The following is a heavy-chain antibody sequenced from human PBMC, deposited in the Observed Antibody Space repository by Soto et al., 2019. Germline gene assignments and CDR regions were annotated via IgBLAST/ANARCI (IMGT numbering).Heavy chain of an antibody. CDR1: GFTFIYG. Sequence: QVQLVESGGGVVQPGTSLRLSCAASGFTFIYGIHWVRQAPGKGLEWVSFISYDGNIKYYADSVKGRFTVSKDNSGNTLHLEMNSLRIEDTAFYYCAKAGGKVSTPFDPWGQGTLVTVSP. J-gene: IGHJ5*02. V-gene: IGHV3-30*18. CDR2: ISYDGNIK. CDR3: AKAGGKVSTPFDP. D-gene: IGHD2-8*01.